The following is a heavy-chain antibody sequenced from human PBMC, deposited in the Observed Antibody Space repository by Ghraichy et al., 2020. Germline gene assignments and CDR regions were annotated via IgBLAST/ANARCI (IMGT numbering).Heavy chain of an antibody. CDR3: ARDPNIVVVPAAIPYNWFDP. CDR2: ISAYNGNT. D-gene: IGHD2-2*01. V-gene: IGHV1-18*01. CDR1: GYTFTSYG. J-gene: IGHJ5*02. Sequence: ASVKVSCKASGYTFTSYGISWVRQAPGQGLEWMGWISAYNGNTNYAQKLQGRVTMTTDTSTSTAYMELRSLRSDDTAVYYCARDPNIVVVPAAIPYNWFDPWGQGTLVTVSS.